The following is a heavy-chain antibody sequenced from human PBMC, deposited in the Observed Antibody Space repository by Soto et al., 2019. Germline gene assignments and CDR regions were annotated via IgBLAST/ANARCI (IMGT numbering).Heavy chain of an antibody. Sequence: QITLKESGPTLVKPTQTLTLTCTFSGFSLSTSGVGVGWIRQPPGKALEWLALLYWDDDKRYSPSLKSRLTSTKETSKNQVVLKMTNLDPVDTATYYCAHSLRDCSGGSCYSFDYWGQGTLVTLSS. V-gene: IGHV2-5*02. J-gene: IGHJ4*02. CDR2: LYWDDDK. CDR1: GFSLSTSGVG. CDR3: AHSLRDCSGGSCYSFDY. D-gene: IGHD2-15*01.